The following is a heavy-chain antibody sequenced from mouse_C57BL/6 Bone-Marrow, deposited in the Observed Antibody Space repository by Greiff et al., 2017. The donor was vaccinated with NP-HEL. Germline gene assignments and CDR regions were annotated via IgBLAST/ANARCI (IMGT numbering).Heavy chain of an antibody. J-gene: IGHJ3*01. Sequence: EVKLVESGGGLVQSGRSLRLSCATSGFTFSDFYMELVRQAPGKGLEWIAASRNKANDYTTEYSASVKGRFIVSRDTSQSILYLQMNALRAEDTAIYYCARDALYVPFAYWGQGTLVTVSA. CDR3: ARDALYVPFAY. V-gene: IGHV7-1*01. CDR2: SRNKANDYTT. CDR1: GFTFSDFY. D-gene: IGHD1-1*01.